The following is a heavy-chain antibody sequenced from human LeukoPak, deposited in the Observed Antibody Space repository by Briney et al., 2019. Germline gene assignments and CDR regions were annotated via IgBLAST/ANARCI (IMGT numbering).Heavy chain of an antibody. CDR1: GFTFSSYS. J-gene: IGHJ6*03. Sequence: PGGSLRLSCAASGFTFSSYSMNWVRQAPGKGLEWVSYIDISGGTIYYADSLKGRFTISRDNAKKSLYLQINSLRAEDTAVYYCAKESTYDFWSGYYNYYMDVWGKGTTVTVSS. D-gene: IGHD3-3*01. CDR2: IDISGGTI. CDR3: AKESTYDFWSGYYNYYMDV. V-gene: IGHV3-48*04.